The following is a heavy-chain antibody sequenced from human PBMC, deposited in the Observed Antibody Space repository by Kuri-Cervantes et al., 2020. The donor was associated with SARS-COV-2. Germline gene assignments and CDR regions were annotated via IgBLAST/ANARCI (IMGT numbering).Heavy chain of an antibody. Sequence: GSLRLSCAASGFTFSSYAMSWVRQAPGKGLEWIGSIYYSGSTYYNPSLKSRVTISVDTSKNQFSLKLSSVTAADTAVYYCARQASLVDDAFDIWGQGTMV. V-gene: IGHV4-39*01. CDR1: GFTFSSYA. CDR2: IYYSGST. CDR3: ARQASLVDDAFDI. D-gene: IGHD2-15*01. J-gene: IGHJ3*02.